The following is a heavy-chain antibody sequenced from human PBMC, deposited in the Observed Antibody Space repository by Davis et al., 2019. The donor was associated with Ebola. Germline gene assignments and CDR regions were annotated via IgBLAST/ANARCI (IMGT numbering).Heavy chain of an antibody. D-gene: IGHD3-3*01. CDR2: INPHNGNT. CDR1: GYTFTNYG. J-gene: IGHJ4*02. CDR3: ARAQFQTMSDH. V-gene: IGHV1-18*04. Sequence: ASVTVSCKASGYTFTNYGITWVRQAPGQGLEWMGWINPHNGNTNYAQNVQGRVIMTSDTATTTAYMEVGSLRSDDTAVYYCARAQFQTMSDHWGQGTLVTVSS.